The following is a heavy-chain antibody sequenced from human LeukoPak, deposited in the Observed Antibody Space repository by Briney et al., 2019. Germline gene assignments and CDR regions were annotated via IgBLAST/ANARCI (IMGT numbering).Heavy chain of an antibody. D-gene: IGHD3-22*01. CDR3: AKDQQPNYYDSSGYYPFDY. CDR2: ISGSGGST. CDR1: GFTFSSYA. J-gene: IGHJ4*02. V-gene: IGHV3-23*01. Sequence: GGSLRLSCAASGFTFSSYAMSWVRQAPGKGLEWVSAISGSGGSTYYADSVKGRFTISRDNSKNTLYLQMNSLRAEDTAVYYCAKDQQPNYYDSSGYYPFDYWGQGTLVTVSS.